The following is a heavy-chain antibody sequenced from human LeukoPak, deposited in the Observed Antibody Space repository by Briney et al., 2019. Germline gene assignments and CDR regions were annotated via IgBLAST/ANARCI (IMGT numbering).Heavy chain of an antibody. CDR3: ARGHQYYYDSSGYPGDY. CDR1: GYTFTGYY. J-gene: IGHJ4*02. D-gene: IGHD3-22*01. V-gene: IGHV1-2*02. Sequence: SVKVSFKASGYTFTGYYMHWVRQAPGQGLEWMGWINPNSGGTNYAQKFQGRVTMTRDTSISTAYMELSRLRSDDTAVYYCARGHQYYYDSSGYPGDYWGQGTLVTVSS. CDR2: INPNSGGT.